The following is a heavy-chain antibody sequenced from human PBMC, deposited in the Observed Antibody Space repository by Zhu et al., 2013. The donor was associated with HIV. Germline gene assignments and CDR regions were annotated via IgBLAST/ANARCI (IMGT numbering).Heavy chain of an antibody. Sequence: VQLVQSGAEVKKPGASVKVSCKASGYTFTGYYMHWVRQAPGQGLEWMGWINPIFGTANYAQKFQGRVTITADESTSTAYMELSSLRSEDTAVYYCARGLYSTSSKAFDIWGRGTMVTVSS. CDR2: INPIFGTA. CDR3: ARGLYSTSSKAFDI. J-gene: IGHJ3*02. D-gene: IGHD6-6*01. CDR1: GYTFTGYY. V-gene: IGHV1-69*01.